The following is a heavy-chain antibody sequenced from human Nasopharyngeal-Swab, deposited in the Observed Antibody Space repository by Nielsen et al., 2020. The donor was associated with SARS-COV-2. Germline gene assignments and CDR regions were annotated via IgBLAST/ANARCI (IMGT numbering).Heavy chain of an antibody. V-gene: IGHV4-31*03. Sequence: SETLSLTCTASGGSIIIEDYYWSWVRQHPGKGLEWIGYISYSGNTYYSPSLKSRPIISIDTYRNKFSLKLRTITAADTAVYYCARDRASRYFKSWGQGTLVTVSS. CDR2: ISYSGNT. CDR3: ARDRASRYFKS. D-gene: IGHD2-2*01. J-gene: IGHJ4*02. CDR1: GGSIIIEDYY.